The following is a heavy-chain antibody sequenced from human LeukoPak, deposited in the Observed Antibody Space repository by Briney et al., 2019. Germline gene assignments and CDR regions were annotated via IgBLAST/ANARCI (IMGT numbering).Heavy chain of an antibody. J-gene: IGHJ4*02. CDR1: GYTFSSYD. Sequence: ASVKVSCKASGYTFSSYDINWVRQATGQGLEWIGWMNPNSGDTGYAQKFQGRVTMTRNTSMSTAYMELSSLRSEDTAVYYCARGPGYCSGGSCYSGLDYWGQGTLVTVSS. V-gene: IGHV1-8*01. CDR3: ARGPGYCSGGSCYSGLDY. D-gene: IGHD2-15*01. CDR2: MNPNSGDT.